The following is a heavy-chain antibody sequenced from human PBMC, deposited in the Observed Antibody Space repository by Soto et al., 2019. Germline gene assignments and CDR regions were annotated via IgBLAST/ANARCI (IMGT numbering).Heavy chain of an antibody. D-gene: IGHD6-13*01. CDR3: ARDTGIAAAGTVMDV. CDR1: GYTFSAYT. V-gene: IGHV1-3*01. CDR2: INVGSGNT. Sequence: ASLKVSCKAAGYTFSAYTMNWVRQAPGQSLEWMGWINVGSGNTRYSQNFQGRVTITRDESASTAYVELTSLRSEDTAVYYCARDTGIAAAGTVMDVWGQGTTVTVSS. J-gene: IGHJ6*02.